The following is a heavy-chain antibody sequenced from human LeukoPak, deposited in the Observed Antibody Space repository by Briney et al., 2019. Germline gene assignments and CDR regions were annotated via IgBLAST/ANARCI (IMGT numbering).Heavy chain of an antibody. CDR2: ISGSGRST. V-gene: IGHV3-23*01. CDR3: ARDHVYDFWSGRNYYAMDV. CDR1: GFTFSSYA. D-gene: IGHD3-3*01. J-gene: IGHJ6*02. Sequence: GGSLRLSCAASGFTFSSYAMSWVRQAPGKGLEWVSAISGSGRSTYYADSVKGRFTISRDNSKNTLYLQMSSLRAEDTAVYYCARDHVYDFWSGRNYYAMDVWGQGTAVTVSS.